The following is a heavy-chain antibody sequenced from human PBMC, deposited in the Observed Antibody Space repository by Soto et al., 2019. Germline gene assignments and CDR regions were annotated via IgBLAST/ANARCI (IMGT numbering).Heavy chain of an antibody. D-gene: IGHD6-13*01. CDR3: ARPSEAAAGNFQF. J-gene: IGHJ1*01. V-gene: IGHV3-11*06. CDR2: ISYGSSFT. Sequence: PGGSLRLSGVASGFDFRDYYMSWIRQAPGKGLEWVSHISYGSSFTAYAASVKGRFTVSRDNARNSLYLQMNSLRGDDTAVYYCARPSEAAAGNFQFWGHGTLVTVSS. CDR1: GFDFRDYY.